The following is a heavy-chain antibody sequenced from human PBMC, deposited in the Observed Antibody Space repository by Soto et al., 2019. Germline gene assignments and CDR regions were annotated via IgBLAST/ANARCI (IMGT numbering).Heavy chain of an antibody. CDR1: GFTFSDHY. V-gene: IGHV3-72*01. Sequence: GGSLRLSCAASGFTFSDHYMDGVRQAPGKGLEWVGRTRNKANSYTTEYAASVKGRFTISRDDSKNSLYLQMNSLKTEDTAVYYCAREGIAAAGTDFHFDYWGQGTLVTVSS. CDR2: TRNKANSYTT. CDR3: AREGIAAAGTDFHFDY. D-gene: IGHD6-13*01. J-gene: IGHJ4*02.